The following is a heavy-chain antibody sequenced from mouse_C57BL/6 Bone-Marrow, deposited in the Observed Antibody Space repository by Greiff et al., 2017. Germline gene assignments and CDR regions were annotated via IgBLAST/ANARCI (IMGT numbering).Heavy chain of an antibody. CDR1: GFTFSSYG. V-gene: IGHV5-6*02. CDR2: ISSGGSYT. CDR3: ARPTVVALDY. J-gene: IGHJ2*01. D-gene: IGHD1-1*01. Sequence: EVMLVESGGDLVKPGGSLKLSCAASGFTFSSYGISWVRQTPDKRLEWVATISSGGSYTYYPDSVKGRFTISRDNAKNTLYLQMSSLKSEDTAMYYCARPTVVALDYWGQGTTLTVSS.